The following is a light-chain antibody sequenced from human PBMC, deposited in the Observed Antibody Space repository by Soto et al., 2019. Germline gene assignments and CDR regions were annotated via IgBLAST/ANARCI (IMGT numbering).Light chain of an antibody. CDR3: ALYMGFGISWV. CDR2: STN. CDR1: SGSVSTSHY. J-gene: IGLJ3*02. V-gene: IGLV8-61*01. Sequence: QTVVTQEPSFSVSPGGTVTLTCGLSSGSVSTSHYPSWHQQIPGQTPRTLMYSTNTRSSGVPDRFSGSIVGNRAALTITGARADDESDYYCALYMGFGISWVFGGGTKLTVL.